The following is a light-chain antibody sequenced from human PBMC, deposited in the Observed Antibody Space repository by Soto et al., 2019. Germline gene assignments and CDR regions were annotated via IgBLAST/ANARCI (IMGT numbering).Light chain of an antibody. J-gene: IGKJ2*01. CDR1: QRVSSS. Sequence: EIVLTQSPATLSLSPGERATLSCRASQRVSSSLGCYQQKPGQAPRLLIYDASNRATGLPTRFSGSGSGTDFTLTISSLEPEDFAVYYCQQRSDWPRTFGQGTKLEIK. V-gene: IGKV3-11*01. CDR3: QQRSDWPRT. CDR2: DAS.